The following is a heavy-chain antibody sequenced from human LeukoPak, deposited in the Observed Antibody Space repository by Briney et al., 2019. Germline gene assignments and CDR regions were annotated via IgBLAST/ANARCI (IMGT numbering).Heavy chain of an antibody. CDR1: GLTLSDHY. D-gene: IGHD6-19*01. J-gene: IGHJ6*02. V-gene: IGHV3-72*01. CDR3: ARVWVDTSGWYGNYYYYGIDA. CDR2: TRNKANSYTT. Sequence: PGGSLRLSCAVSGLTLSDHYMDWVRQAPVKGLEWVGRTRNKANSYTTEYAASVKGRFTISRDDSKNSLYLQMNSLKTEDTAVYYCARVWVDTSGWYGNYYYYGIDAWGQGTTVTVSS.